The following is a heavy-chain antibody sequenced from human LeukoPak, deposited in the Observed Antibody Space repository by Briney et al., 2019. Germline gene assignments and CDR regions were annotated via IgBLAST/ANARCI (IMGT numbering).Heavy chain of an antibody. Sequence: SETLSLTCAVYGGSFSGYYWSWIRQPPGKGLEWIGEINHSGSTNYNPSLKSRVTISVDTSKNQFSLKLSSVTAADTAVYYCARGGYDILTGCYDWFDPWGQGTLVTVSS. CDR2: INHSGST. CDR1: GGSFSGYY. V-gene: IGHV4-34*01. CDR3: ARGGYDILTGCYDWFDP. J-gene: IGHJ5*02. D-gene: IGHD3-9*01.